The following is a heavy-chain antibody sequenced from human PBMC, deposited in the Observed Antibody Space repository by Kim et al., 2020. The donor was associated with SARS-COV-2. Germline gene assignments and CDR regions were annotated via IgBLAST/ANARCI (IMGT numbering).Heavy chain of an antibody. Sequence: SETLSLTCAVYGGSFSGYYWSWIRQPPGKGLEWIGEINHSGSTNYNPSLKSRVTISVDTSKNQFSLKLSSVTAADTAVYYCARKVYGGSGSYYIFEYYFDYWGQGTLVTVSS. CDR3: ARKVYGGSGSYYIFEYYFDY. J-gene: IGHJ4*02. V-gene: IGHV4-34*01. CDR2: INHSGST. CDR1: GGSFSGYY. D-gene: IGHD3-10*01.